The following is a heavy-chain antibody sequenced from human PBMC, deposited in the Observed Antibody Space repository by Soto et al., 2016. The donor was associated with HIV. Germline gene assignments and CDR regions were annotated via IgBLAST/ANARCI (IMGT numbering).Heavy chain of an antibody. V-gene: IGHV3-66*01. D-gene: IGHD6-19*01. J-gene: IGHJ6*02. CDR3: ARIYSSGWSPLYYYGMDV. CDR1: GFTVSSNY. CDR2: IYSGGTT. Sequence: EVQLVESGGGLVQPGGSLRLSCAASGFTVSSNYMSWVRQAPGEGLEWVSIIYSGGTTYYADSVKGRFTISRDNSKNTLYLQMNSLRAEDTAVFYCARIYSSGWSPLYYYGMDVWGQGTTVTVSS.